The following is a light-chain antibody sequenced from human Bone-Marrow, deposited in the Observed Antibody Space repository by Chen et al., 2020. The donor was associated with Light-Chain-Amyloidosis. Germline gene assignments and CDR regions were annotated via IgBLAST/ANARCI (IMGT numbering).Light chain of an antibody. Sequence: SYELTQPPSVSVSPGQTARITCSGDDLPTKYAYCYQQKPGQAPVLVIHRDTERPSGISERFSGSSSGTKATLTISGVQAEDEADYHCQSADSSGTYEVIFGGGTKLTVL. CDR2: RDT. V-gene: IGLV3-25*03. J-gene: IGLJ2*01. CDR3: QSADSSGTYEVI. CDR1: DLPTKY.